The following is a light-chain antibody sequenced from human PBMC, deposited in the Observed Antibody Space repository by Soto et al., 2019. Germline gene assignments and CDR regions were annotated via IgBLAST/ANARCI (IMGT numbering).Light chain of an antibody. Sequence: EIVLTQSQATLSLSPGERATLSCRASQNVITSYLAWYQQKPGQSPRLLIYDASSMASVIPARFSGSGSGTNFTLTISSLEPEDVAVYYCRQRSHSAPYSFGQGTKLQIK. J-gene: IGKJ2*01. V-gene: IGKV3-11*01. CDR2: DAS. CDR3: RQRSHSAPYS. CDR1: QNVITSY.